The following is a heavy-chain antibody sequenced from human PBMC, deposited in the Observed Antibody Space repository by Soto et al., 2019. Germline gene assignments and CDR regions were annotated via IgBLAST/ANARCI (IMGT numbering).Heavy chain of an antibody. V-gene: IGHV4-31*03. D-gene: IGHD2-15*01. CDR3: ARNVICSGGSCRLYYYDYGMDV. CDR2: IYYSGST. J-gene: IGHJ6*02. CDR1: GGSISSGGYY. Sequence: SETLSLTCTVSGGSISSGGYYWSWIRQHPGKGLEWIGYIYYSGSTYYNPSLKSRVTISVDTSKNQFSLKLSSVTAADTAVYYCARNVICSGGSCRLYYYDYGMDVWGQGTTVTVSS.